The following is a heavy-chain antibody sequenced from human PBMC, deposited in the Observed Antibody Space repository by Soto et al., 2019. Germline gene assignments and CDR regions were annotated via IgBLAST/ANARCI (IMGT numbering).Heavy chain of an antibody. V-gene: IGHV3-49*03. J-gene: IGHJ6*02. D-gene: IGHD6-6*01. CDR3: TRTGIAARSHYYGMDV. CDR1: GFTFGDYA. CDR2: IRSKAYGGTT. Sequence: PGGSLRLSCTASGFTFGDYAMSWFRQAPGKGLEWVGFIRSKAYGGTTEYAASVKGRFTISRDDSKSIAYLQMNSLKTEDTAVYYCTRTGIAARSHYYGMDVWGQGTTVTVSS.